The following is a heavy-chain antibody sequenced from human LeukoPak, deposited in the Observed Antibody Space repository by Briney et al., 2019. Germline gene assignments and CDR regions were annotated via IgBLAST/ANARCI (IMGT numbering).Heavy chain of an antibody. D-gene: IGHD4-23*01. Sequence: PSETLSLTCTVSGGSISSYYWSWIRQPPGKGLEWIGYIYYSGSTNYNPSLKSRVTISVDTSKNQFSLKLSSVTAADTAVYYCARHPAPCPYGGNSYYYYGMDVWGQGTTVTVSS. CDR3: ARHPAPCPYGGNSYYYYGMDV. CDR1: GGSISSYY. CDR2: IYYSGST. V-gene: IGHV4-59*08. J-gene: IGHJ6*02.